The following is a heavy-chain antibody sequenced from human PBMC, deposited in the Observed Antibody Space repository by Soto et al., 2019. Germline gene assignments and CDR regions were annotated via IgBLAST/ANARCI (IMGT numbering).Heavy chain of an antibody. CDR2: IIPILGIA. Sequence: QVQLVHSGAEVKKPGSSVKVSCKASGGTFSSYTISWVRQAPGQGLEWMGRIIPILGIANYAQKFQGRVTITADKSTSTAYMELSSLRSEDTAVYYCASLYGDYAFDYWGQGTLVTVSS. CDR1: GGTFSSYT. D-gene: IGHD4-17*01. CDR3: ASLYGDYAFDY. V-gene: IGHV1-69*02. J-gene: IGHJ4*02.